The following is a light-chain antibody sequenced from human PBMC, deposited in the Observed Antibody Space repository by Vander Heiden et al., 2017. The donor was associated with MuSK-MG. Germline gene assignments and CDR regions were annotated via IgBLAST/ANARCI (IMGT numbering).Light chain of an antibody. CDR2: AAS. CDR1: QTITNY. CDR3: QQSYSTPPT. Sequence: DIQMTQSPSSLSASVGDGVTITCRASQTITNYLNWYQQKPGKAPKLLIYAASSLQSGVPSRFSGSGSGTDFTLTISSLQPEDFATYYCQQSYSTPPTFGGGTKVEIK. J-gene: IGKJ4*01. V-gene: IGKV1-39*01.